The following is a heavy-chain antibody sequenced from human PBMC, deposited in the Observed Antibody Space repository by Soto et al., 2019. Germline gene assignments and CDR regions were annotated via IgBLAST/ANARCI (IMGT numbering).Heavy chain of an antibody. CDR2: IIPSIGII. CDR3: AGDPDSHYNDSHASSYP. D-gene: IGHD3-22*01. CDR1: GGTFSTYT. V-gene: IGHV1-69*08. J-gene: IGHJ5*02. Sequence: QVQLVQSGAEVKNPGSSVKITCKASGGTFSTYTINWVRQAHGQGLELMGRIIPSIGIINYAQKFQCRVTITADKFTGTAYMELTRLRSDDTAVYYCAGDPDSHYNDSHASSYPWGQGTLVTVSS.